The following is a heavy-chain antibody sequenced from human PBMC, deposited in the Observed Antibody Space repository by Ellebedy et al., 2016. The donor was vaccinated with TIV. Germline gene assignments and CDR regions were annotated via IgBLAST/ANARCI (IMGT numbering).Heavy chain of an antibody. V-gene: IGHV3-23*01. J-gene: IGHJ4*02. CDR3: ARGLFSVPGLDVY. CDR1: GFTFTTYA. Sequence: PGGSLRLSCAASGFTFTTYAMHWVRQAPGKGLEWVSGIGTGGNTFYADSVRGRFTISRDTSKNTVFLQMNSLRVEDTAMYYCARGLFSVPGLDVYWGQGTLVTVSS. D-gene: IGHD2-2*01. CDR2: IGTGGNT.